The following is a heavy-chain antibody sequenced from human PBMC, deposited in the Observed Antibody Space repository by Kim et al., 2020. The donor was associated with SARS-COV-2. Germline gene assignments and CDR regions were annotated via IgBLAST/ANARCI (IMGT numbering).Heavy chain of an antibody. CDR1: GYTFTSYA. V-gene: IGHV7-4-1*02. D-gene: IGHD3-9*01. Sequence: ASVKVSCKASGYTFTSYAMNWVRQAPGQGLEWMGWINTNTGNPTYAQGFTGRFVFSLDTSVSTAYLQISSLKAEDTAVYYCARDWSGGYDIHFGGDYWGQGTLVTVSS. CDR2: INTNTGNP. J-gene: IGHJ4*02. CDR3: ARDWSGGYDIHFGGDY.